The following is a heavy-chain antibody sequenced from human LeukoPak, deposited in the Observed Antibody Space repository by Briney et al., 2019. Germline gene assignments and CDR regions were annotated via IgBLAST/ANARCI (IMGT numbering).Heavy chain of an antibody. CDR2: ISYDGSNI. CDR1: GFTFSSYG. CDR3: AKSHDYGDYPGDY. J-gene: IGHJ4*02. D-gene: IGHD4-17*01. V-gene: IGHV3-30*18. Sequence: GRSLRLSCAASGFTFSSYGMHWVRQAPGKGLEWVAVISYDGSNIYYADSVKGRFTISRDNSKNTLYLQMNSLRAEDTAVYYCAKSHDYGDYPGDYWGQGTLVTVSS.